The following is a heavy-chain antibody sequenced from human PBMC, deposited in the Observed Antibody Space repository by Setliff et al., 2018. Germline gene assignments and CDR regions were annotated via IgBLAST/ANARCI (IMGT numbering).Heavy chain of an antibody. CDR2: IIPIFGTA. D-gene: IGHD6-19*01. J-gene: IGHJ6*02. V-gene: IGHV1-69*05. CDR3: ARDRQWLVHGYYYYGMDV. CDR1: GGTFSSYA. Sequence: SVKVSCKASGGTFSSYAISWVRQAPGQGLEWMGGIIPIFGTANYAQKFQGRVTITTDESTSTAYMELSSVTAADTAVYYCARDRQWLVHGYYYYGMDVWGQGTTVTVS.